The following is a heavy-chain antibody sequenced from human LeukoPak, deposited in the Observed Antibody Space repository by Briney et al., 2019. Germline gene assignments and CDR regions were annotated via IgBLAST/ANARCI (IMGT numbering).Heavy chain of an antibody. Sequence: GGSLRLSCAASGFTFSSYGMHWVRQAPGKGLEWVAVISYDGSNKYYADSVKGRFTISRDNSKNTLYLQMNSLRAEDTAVYYCAKDYSYGDYFAYWGQGTLVTVSS. CDR3: AKDYSYGDYFAY. CDR1: GFTFSSYG. V-gene: IGHV3-30*18. CDR2: ISYDGSNK. J-gene: IGHJ4*02. D-gene: IGHD5-18*01.